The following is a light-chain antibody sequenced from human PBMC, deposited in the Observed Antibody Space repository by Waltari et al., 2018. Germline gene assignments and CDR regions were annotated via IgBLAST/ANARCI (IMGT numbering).Light chain of an antibody. Sequence: CRASQSVSRALAWYQQKPGQAPRLLIYGASTRATGIPDRFSGSGSVTDFSLTISRLEPDDFAIYYCQHYLRLPVTFGQGTTVEI. CDR3: QHYLRLPVT. J-gene: IGKJ1*01. V-gene: IGKV3-20*01. CDR1: QSVSRA. CDR2: GAS.